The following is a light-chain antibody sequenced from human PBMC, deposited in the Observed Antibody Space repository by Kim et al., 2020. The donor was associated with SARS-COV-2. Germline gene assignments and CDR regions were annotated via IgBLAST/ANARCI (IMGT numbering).Light chain of an antibody. Sequence: QSVLTQPPSASGTPGQRVTISCSGSSSNIESNFVYWYQQFPGTAPKLLMHRNNQRPSGVPDRFSGSKSGTSASLAISGLRSEDEADYYCAVWDGSLSAWVFGGGTQLTVL. J-gene: IGLJ3*02. CDR3: AVWDGSLSAWV. V-gene: IGLV1-47*01. CDR2: RNN. CDR1: SSNIESNF.